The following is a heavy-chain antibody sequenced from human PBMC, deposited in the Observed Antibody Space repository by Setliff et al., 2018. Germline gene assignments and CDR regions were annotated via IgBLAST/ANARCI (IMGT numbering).Heavy chain of an antibody. J-gene: IGHJ3*02. D-gene: IGHD3-16*01. CDR3: ARDLFYNSWRGTSITAQRDAVYI. V-gene: IGHV1-46*03. Sequence: ASVKVSCKASGYTFTTYYMHWVRQAPGQGLEWMGIINPSGGPTKYAQKFQGRVTMTSDTSTNTVYLEVSSLRDEDTDVYFCARDLFYNSWRGTSITAQRDAVYIRGQGTMVTVSS. CDR1: GYTFTTYY. CDR2: INPSGGPT.